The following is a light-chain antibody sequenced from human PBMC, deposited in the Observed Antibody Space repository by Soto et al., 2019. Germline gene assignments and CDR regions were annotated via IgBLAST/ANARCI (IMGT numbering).Light chain of an antibody. CDR1: QSVSSNY. CDR2: GAS. CDR3: QQYGGAPWT. V-gene: IGKV3-20*01. Sequence: EIVLTQSPGTLSLSPGERATLSCRASQSVSSNYLAWFQQRPGQPPRLLISGASSRATGIPDRFSGSGSGTDFTLTISRLEPEDFAVYHCQQYGGAPWTFGQETKVEIK. J-gene: IGKJ1*01.